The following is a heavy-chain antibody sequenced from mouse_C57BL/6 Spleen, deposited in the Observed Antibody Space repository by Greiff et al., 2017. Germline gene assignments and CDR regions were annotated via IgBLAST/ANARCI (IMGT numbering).Heavy chain of an antibody. Sequence: EVMLVESGGGLVKPGGSLKLSCAASGFTFSDYGMHWVRQAPEKGLEWVAYISSGSSTIYYADTVKGRFTISRDNAKNTLFLQMTSLRSEDTAMYYCARIIYDGYYGVFDYWGQGTTLTVSS. D-gene: IGHD2-3*01. V-gene: IGHV5-17*01. CDR2: ISSGSSTI. CDR1: GFTFSDYG. CDR3: ARIIYDGYYGVFDY. J-gene: IGHJ2*01.